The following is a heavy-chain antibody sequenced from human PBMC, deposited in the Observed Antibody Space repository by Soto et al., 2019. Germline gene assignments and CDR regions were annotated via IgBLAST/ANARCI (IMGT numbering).Heavy chain of an antibody. J-gene: IGHJ3*02. CDR2: IYPGDSDT. V-gene: IGHV5-51*01. D-gene: IGHD6-19*01. CDR3: ARLRDAAVADNDAFDI. CDR1: VGRYRSHR. Sequence: RRVGRYRSHRSGRMPQKQRKGLEWKGIIYPGDSDTRYSPSFQGQVTISADKSISTAYLQWSSLKASDTAMYYCARLRDAAVADNDAFDIWGQGTMVTVSS.